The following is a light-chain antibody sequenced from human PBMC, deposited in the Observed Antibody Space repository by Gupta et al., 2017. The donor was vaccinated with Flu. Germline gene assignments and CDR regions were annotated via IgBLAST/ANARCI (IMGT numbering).Light chain of an antibody. V-gene: IGLV1-44*01. J-gene: IGLJ2*01. CDR2: NNH. Sequence: QSLLPQPPSASATPGQTAIISCLGGPSNIGRHIFNWYQQFTGTAPRLLIFNNHQRTSGVPDRFSGSKSGTSAALVISGLQAEDGSDYFCQAWDVSLKGPVFGGGTRLTVL. CDR3: QAWDVSLKGPV. CDR1: PSNIGRHI.